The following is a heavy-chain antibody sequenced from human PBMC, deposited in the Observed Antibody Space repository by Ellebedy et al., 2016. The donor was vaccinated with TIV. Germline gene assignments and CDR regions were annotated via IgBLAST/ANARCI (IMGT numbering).Heavy chain of an antibody. CDR3: ARLTGTSR. CDR1: GGSISSSSYY. CDR2: IYYSGST. D-gene: IGHD1-1*01. Sequence: MPGGSLRLSCTVSGGSISSSSYYWGWIRQPPGKGLEWIGSIYYSGSTYYNPSLKSRVTISVDTSKNQFSLKLSSVTAADTAVYYCARLTGTSRWGQGTLVTVSS. J-gene: IGHJ4*02. V-gene: IGHV4-39*01.